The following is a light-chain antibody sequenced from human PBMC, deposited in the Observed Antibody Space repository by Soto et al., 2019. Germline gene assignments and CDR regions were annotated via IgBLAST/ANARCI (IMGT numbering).Light chain of an antibody. CDR3: QVWDSGSDPGV. J-gene: IGLJ3*02. CDR2: CDS. V-gene: IGLV3-21*04. CDR1: NIGSKS. Sequence: SYELTQPPSVSVAPGKTARITCGGNNIGSKSVHWYQQKPGQAPVLVIYCDSDRPSGIPERFSGSNSGNTATLTISRVEAGDEADYYCQVWDSGSDPGVFGGGTKLTVL.